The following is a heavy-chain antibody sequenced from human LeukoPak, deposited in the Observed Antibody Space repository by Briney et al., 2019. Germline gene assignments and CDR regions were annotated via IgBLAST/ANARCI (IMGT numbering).Heavy chain of an antibody. CDR2: ISWDGGRT. V-gene: IGHV3-43D*03. Sequence: GGCLRLSCAASGFTFDDYAMHCVRHPPGKGREWVSLISWDGGRTYYADSVKGRFRISRDNSKNSLYLQMNSLRAEDTAVYYCAELGITMIGGVWGKGTTVTISS. CDR3: AELGITMIGGV. D-gene: IGHD3-10*02. CDR1: GFTFDDYA. J-gene: IGHJ6*04.